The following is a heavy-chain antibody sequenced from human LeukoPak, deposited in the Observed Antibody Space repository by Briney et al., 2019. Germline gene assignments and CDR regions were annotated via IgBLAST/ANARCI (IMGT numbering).Heavy chain of an antibody. J-gene: IGHJ4*02. CDR1: GFTFSSYA. D-gene: IGHD6-13*01. CDR2: ISYDGSNK. CDR3: AREPPRYSSSWYFPFDY. V-gene: IGHV3-30-3*01. Sequence: GGSLRLSCAASGFTFSSYAMHWVRQAPGKGLEWVAVISYDGSNKYYADSVKGRFTISRDNSKNTLYLQMNSLRAEDTAVYYCAREPPRYSSSWYFPFDYWGQGTLVTVSS.